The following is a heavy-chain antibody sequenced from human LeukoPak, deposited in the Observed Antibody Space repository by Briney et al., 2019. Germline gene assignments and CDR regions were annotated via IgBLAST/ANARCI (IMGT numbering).Heavy chain of an antibody. D-gene: IGHD3-22*01. CDR3: ARNFYFDSSGYYHY. J-gene: IGHJ4*02. CDR1: GGTFSSYA. CDR2: IIPILGIA. V-gene: IGHV1-69*04. Sequence: SVKVSCKASGGTFSSYAISWVRQAPGQGLEWMGRIIPILGIANYAQKFQGRVTITADKSTSTAYMELSSLRSEDTAVYYCARNFYFDSSGYYHYWGQGTLVTVSS.